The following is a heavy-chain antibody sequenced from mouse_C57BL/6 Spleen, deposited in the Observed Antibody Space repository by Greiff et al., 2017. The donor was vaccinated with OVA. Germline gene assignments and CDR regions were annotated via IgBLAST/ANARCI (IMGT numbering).Heavy chain of an antibody. CDR2: IWSDGST. CDR1: GFSLTSYG. Sequence: VQLQQSGPGLVAPSQSLSITCTVSGFSLTSYGVHWVRQPPGKGLEWLVVIWSDGSTTYNSALKSRLSISKDNSKSQVFLKMNSLQTDDTAMYYCARHYGSSYYAMDYWGQGTSVTVSS. V-gene: IGHV2-6-1*01. J-gene: IGHJ4*01. CDR3: ARHYGSSYYAMDY. D-gene: IGHD1-1*01.